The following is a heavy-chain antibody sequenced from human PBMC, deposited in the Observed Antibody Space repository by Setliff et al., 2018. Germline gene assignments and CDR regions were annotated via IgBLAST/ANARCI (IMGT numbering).Heavy chain of an antibody. V-gene: IGHV3-21*01. Sequence: PGGSLRLSCAASGFGFSGYNMGWIRQAPGKGLEWVAAISATTSYIYYADSVQGRFTISRDNAKNSLYLQMNSLRAEDTAVYYCARAADSYGPPRSYMDVWGKGTTVTAP. CDR1: GFGFSGYN. J-gene: IGHJ6*03. D-gene: IGHD5-18*01. CDR3: ARAADSYGPPRSYMDV. CDR2: ISATTSYI.